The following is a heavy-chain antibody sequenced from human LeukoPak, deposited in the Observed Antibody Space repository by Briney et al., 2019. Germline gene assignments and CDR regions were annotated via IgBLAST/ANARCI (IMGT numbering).Heavy chain of an antibody. CDR2: ISSSSSTI. D-gene: IGHD6-13*01. Sequence: PGGSLRLSCAASGFTFSSYSMNWVRQAPGKGLEWVSYISSSSSTIYYADSVKGRFTISRDNAKNSLYLQMNSLRAEDTAVYYCARDLISSAAGTGVDYWGQGTLVTVSS. CDR3: ARDLISSAAGTGVDY. V-gene: IGHV3-48*04. CDR1: GFTFSSYS. J-gene: IGHJ4*02.